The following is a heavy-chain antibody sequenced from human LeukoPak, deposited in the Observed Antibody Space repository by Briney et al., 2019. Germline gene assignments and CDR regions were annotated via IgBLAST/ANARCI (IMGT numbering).Heavy chain of an antibody. CDR3: ARGQLLIDEDGYFDY. V-gene: IGHV1-46*01. D-gene: IGHD5-18*01. CDR1: GYTFTSYY. J-gene: IGHJ4*02. CDR2: INPSGGST. Sequence: GASVKVSCKASGYTFTSYYMHWVRQAPGQGLEWMGIINPSGGSTSYAQKFQGRVTMTRDMSTSTVYMELSSLRSEDTAVYYCARGQLLIDEDGYFDYWGQGTLVTVSS.